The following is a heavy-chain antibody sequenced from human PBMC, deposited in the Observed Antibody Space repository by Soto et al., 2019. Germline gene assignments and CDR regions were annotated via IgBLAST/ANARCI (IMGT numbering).Heavy chain of an antibody. CDR3: AKDGGPELEPISGARRGYSYSGMDV. J-gene: IGHJ6*02. D-gene: IGHD1-1*01. V-gene: IGHV3-30*18. CDR2: ISYDGSNK. Sequence: PGGSLRLSCAASGFTFSSYGMHWVRQAPGKGLEWVAVISYDGSNKYYADSVKGRFTISRDNSKNTLYLKMNSLRAEDTAVYYCAKDGGPELEPISGARRGYSYSGMDVRGQGTTVTVSS. CDR1: GFTFSSYG.